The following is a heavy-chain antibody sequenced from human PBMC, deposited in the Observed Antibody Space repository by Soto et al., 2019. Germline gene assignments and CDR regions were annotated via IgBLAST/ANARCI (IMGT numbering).Heavy chain of an antibody. CDR3: ARDSSPRRGGVWFDALYF. Sequence: DVQVVESGGGLVRPGGSLRLSCTTSGFNFNGFWMTWVRQVPGQGLEWVANIKEDGSETYYGDSVKGRFTIYRDNTKSLVSLQMNSLRAEDTAVYYCARDSSPRRGGVWFDALYFWGRGTMVIVSS. D-gene: IGHD2-21*02. CDR2: IKEDGSET. J-gene: IGHJ3*01. CDR1: GFNFNGFW. V-gene: IGHV3-7*01.